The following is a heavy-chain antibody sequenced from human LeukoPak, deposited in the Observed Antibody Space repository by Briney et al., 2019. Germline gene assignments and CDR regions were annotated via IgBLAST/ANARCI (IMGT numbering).Heavy chain of an antibody. CDR3: ARHGWPWSFDY. J-gene: IGHJ4*02. V-gene: IGHV4-39*01. D-gene: IGHD6-19*01. Sequence: WVRQPPGKGLEWIGSIYYSGSTYYNPSLKSRVTISVDTSKNQFSLKLSSVTAADTAVYYCARHGWPWSFDYWGQGTLVTVSS. CDR2: IYYSGST.